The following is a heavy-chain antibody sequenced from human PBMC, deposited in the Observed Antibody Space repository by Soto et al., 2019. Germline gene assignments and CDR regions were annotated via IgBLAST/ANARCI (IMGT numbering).Heavy chain of an antibody. CDR1: LDSISNSY. D-gene: IGHD3-22*01. V-gene: IGHV4-4*07. CDR3: ASVDYDRSGYYSY. CDR2: IYSSGNA. Sequence: SETLSLTCSVSLDSISNSYWTWIRQPAGKGLEWIGHIYSSGNANYNPSLKSRVTMSLDTSKNQFSLSLKSVTAADTAIYYCASVDYDRSGYYSYWGQGTLVTASS. J-gene: IGHJ4*02.